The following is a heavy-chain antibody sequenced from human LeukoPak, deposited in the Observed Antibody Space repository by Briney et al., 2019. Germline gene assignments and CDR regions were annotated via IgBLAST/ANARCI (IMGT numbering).Heavy chain of an antibody. Sequence: GGSLKLSCAASGFTFSGSAMHWVRQASGKGLEWVGRIRSKANSYATAYAASVKGRFTISRDDSKNTAYLQMNSLKTEDTAVYYCTSPGYSYYYWGQGTLVTVSS. V-gene: IGHV3-73*01. CDR2: IRSKANSYAT. CDR3: TSPGYSYYY. CDR1: GFTFSGSA. J-gene: IGHJ4*02. D-gene: IGHD5-18*01.